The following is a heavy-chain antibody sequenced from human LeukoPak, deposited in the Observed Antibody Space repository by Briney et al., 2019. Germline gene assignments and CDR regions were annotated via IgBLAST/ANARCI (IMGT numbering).Heavy chain of an antibody. CDR1: GYTFTSYG. J-gene: IGHJ4*02. D-gene: IGHD2-15*01. CDR3: ARLYGVAGDGDY. V-gene: IGHV1-3*01. Sequence: GASVKVSCKASGYTFTSYGISWVRQAPGQRLEWMGRINAGNGNTKYSQKFQGRVTITRDTSASTAYMELSSLRSEDTAVYYCARLYGVAGDGDYWGQGTLVTVSS. CDR2: INAGNGNT.